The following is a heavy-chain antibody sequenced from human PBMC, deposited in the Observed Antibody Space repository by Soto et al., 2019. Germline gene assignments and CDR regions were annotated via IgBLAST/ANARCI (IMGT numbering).Heavy chain of an antibody. Sequence: QVQLVQSGAEVKKPGSSVKVSCKASGGTFSSYAISWVRQAPGQGLEWMGGIIPIFGTANYAQKFQGRVTITADESTSTAYMELSSLRSGDTAVYYCARDYDFWSGYGPNGMDVWGQGTTVTVSS. CDR2: IIPIFGTA. V-gene: IGHV1-69*12. CDR3: ARDYDFWSGYGPNGMDV. CDR1: GGTFSSYA. D-gene: IGHD3-3*01. J-gene: IGHJ6*02.